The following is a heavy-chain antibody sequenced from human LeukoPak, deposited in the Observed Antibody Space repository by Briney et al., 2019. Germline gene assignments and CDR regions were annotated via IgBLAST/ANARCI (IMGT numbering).Heavy chain of an antibody. CDR2: IIPIFGTA. J-gene: IGHJ4*02. CDR1: GGTFSSYA. Sequence: GASVKVSCKASGGTFSSYAISWVRQAPGQGLEWMGGIIPIFGTANYAQKFRGRVTITADESTSTAYMELSSLRSEDTAVYYCARDGGAVAGRFDYWGQGTLVTVSS. CDR3: ARDGGAVAGRFDY. V-gene: IGHV1-69*13. D-gene: IGHD6-19*01.